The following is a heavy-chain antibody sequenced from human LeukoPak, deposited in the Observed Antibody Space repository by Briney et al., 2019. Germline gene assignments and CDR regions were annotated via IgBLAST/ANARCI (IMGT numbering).Heavy chain of an antibody. CDR2: INHSGST. CDR1: GGSFSGYY. CDR3: ARGGVTTVFYYYYYYYMDV. J-gene: IGHJ6*03. Sequence: SETLSLTCAVYGGSFSGYYWSRIRQPPGKGLEWIGEINHSGSTNYNPSLKSRVTISVDTSKNQFSLKLSSVTAADTAVYYCARGGVTTVFYYYYYYYMDVWGKGTTVTVSS. D-gene: IGHD4-11*01. V-gene: IGHV4-34*01.